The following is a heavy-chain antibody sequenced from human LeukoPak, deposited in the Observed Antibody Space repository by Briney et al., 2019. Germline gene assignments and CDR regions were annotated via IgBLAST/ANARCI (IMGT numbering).Heavy chain of an antibody. CDR3: AKAPIIHQWSSFDY. D-gene: IGHD2-15*01. CDR2: ISYDGSSQ. V-gene: IGHV3-30*04. Sequence: GTSLRLSCAASGFTFGTRPMHWVRQAPGRGLEWVAMISYDGSSQYYADSVKGRFTISRDNANHTMSLQMNILRAGDTAIYYCAKAPIIHQWSSFDYWGLGTLATVS. CDR1: GFTFGTRP. J-gene: IGHJ4*02.